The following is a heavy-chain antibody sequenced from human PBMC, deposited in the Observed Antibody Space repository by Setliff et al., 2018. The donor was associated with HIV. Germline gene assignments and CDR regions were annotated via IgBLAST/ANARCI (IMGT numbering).Heavy chain of an antibody. CDR3: AREIYGGNSRPFDY. D-gene: IGHD4-17*01. CDR1: GDSMSSSSYY. V-gene: IGHV4-39*07. CDR2: IFDSGNT. Sequence: SETLSLTCTVSGDSMSSSSYYWGWIRQPPGKGLEWIGSIFDSGNTYYKPSLKSRVTISVETSKNKVSLKLTSVTAADTAVYYCAREIYGGNSRPFDYWGQGTLVTVSS. J-gene: IGHJ4*02.